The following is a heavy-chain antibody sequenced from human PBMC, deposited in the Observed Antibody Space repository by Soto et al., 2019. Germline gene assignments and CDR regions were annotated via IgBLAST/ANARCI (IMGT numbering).Heavy chain of an antibody. CDR3: AKRRGAGGHFDY. D-gene: IGHD2-15*01. CDR1: GFTFSSYA. Sequence: SLRLSCAASGFTFSSYAMGWVRQGPGKGLEWVAVVSIGGSTHYADSVRGRFTISRDNSKNTLSLQMNSLTAEDTAVYFCAKRRGAGGHFDYWGQGALVTVSS. CDR2: VSIGGST. J-gene: IGHJ4*02. V-gene: IGHV3-23*01.